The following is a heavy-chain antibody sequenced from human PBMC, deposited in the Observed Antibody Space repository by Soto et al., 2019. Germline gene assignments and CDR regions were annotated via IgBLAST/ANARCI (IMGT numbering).Heavy chain of an antibody. D-gene: IGHD4-17*01. CDR3: VRGNDYGDYVPPQYFDL. CDR1: GGTFSSYA. Sequence: QVQLVQSGAEVKKPGSSVKVSCKASGGTFSSYAISWVRQAPGQGLEWMGGIIPIFGTANYAQKFQGRVTITADESTSTAYMELSSLRSEDTAVYYCVRGNDYGDYVPPQYFDLWGRGTLVTVSS. V-gene: IGHV1-69*01. CDR2: IIPIFGTA. J-gene: IGHJ2*01.